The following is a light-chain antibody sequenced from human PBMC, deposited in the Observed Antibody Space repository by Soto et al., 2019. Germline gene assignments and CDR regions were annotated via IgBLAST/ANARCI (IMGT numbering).Light chain of an antibody. Sequence: QSALTQPASVSGSPGQSITISCTGTSSDIGAYNYVSWYQQHPGKAPRLIIYEVSDRPSGISNRFSGSKSGNTASLTISGLQAEDEADYYCSSYTSSTTRVFGGGTKL. J-gene: IGLJ2*01. CDR3: SSYTSSTTRV. CDR2: EVS. CDR1: SSDIGAYNY. V-gene: IGLV2-14*01.